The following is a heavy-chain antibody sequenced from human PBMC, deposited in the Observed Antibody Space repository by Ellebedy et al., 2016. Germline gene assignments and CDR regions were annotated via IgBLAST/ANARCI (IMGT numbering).Heavy chain of an antibody. CDR1: GFTFNNHW. D-gene: IGHD6-13*01. J-gene: IGHJ4*02. CDR2: ISTDGSST. V-gene: IGHV3-74*01. CDR3: TRTLVASPGTS. Sequence: GESLKISXAVSGFTFNNHWMHWVRQAPGKGLEWVSRISTDGSSTNYADSVKGRFTISRDNAKNTLYLQMNGLRPEDSAVYYCTRTLVASPGTSWGQGTLVTVSS.